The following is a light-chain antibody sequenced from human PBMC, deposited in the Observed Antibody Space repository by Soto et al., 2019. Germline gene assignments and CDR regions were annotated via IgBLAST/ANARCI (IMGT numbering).Light chain of an antibody. J-gene: IGKJ1*01. V-gene: IGKV3-15*01. CDR1: ETVATN. Sequence: EVMLIQSPATLSMSPGERATLSCRASETVATNLAWYQQKPGQAPRLLISGASTRAAGISDRFRGGGSGTEFTLTITSPRSEDSGTYYCQQYFEWPPMTFGQGTKVEI. CDR3: QQYFEWPPMT. CDR2: GAS.